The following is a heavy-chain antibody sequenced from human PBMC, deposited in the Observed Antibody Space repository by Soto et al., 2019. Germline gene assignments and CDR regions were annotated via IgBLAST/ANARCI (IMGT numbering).Heavy chain of an antibody. Sequence: SETLSLTCAVYGGSFSGYYWSWIRQPPGKGLEWIGEINHSGSTNYNPSLKSRVTISVDTSKNQFSLKLSSVTAAETAVYYCARGGVTILGLVQYYYYGMDAWGPGTTLTVSS. J-gene: IGHJ6*02. CDR1: GGSFSGYY. CDR3: ARGGVTILGLVQYYYYGMDA. D-gene: IGHD3-3*01. V-gene: IGHV4-34*01. CDR2: INHSGST.